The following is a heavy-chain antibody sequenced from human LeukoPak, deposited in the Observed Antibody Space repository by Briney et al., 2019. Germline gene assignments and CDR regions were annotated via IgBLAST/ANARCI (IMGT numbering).Heavy chain of an antibody. CDR3: ARRAFSSGYYYFDY. J-gene: IGHJ4*02. CDR2: IYYSGGT. V-gene: IGHV4-59*08. Sequence: SETLSLTCSVSGGSISSSYWSWIRQPPGKGLEWIGYIYYSGGTNYNPSLKSRVTISVDTSKNQFSLKLSSVTAADTAVYYCARRAFSSGYYYFDYWGQGTLVTVSS. CDR1: GGSISSSY. D-gene: IGHD3-22*01.